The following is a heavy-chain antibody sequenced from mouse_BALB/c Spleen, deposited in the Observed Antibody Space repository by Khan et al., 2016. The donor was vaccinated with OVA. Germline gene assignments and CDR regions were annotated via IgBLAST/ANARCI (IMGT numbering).Heavy chain of an antibody. CDR2: IDPANGNT. CDR3: ARDGNSFYAMDY. Sequence: VQLQQSGAELVKPGASVKLSCTASGFDIKDTYMHWVKQRPEQGLEWIGRIDPANGNTKYDPKFQGKATITADTSSNTAYLQLSSLTSEDTAVYYCARDGNSFYAMDYWGQGTSVTVSS. D-gene: IGHD2-1*01. V-gene: IGHV14-3*02. CDR1: GFDIKDTY. J-gene: IGHJ4*01.